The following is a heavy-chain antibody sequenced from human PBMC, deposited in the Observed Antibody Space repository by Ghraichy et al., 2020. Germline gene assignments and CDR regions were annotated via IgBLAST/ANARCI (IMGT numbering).Heavy chain of an antibody. CDR3: VRYDKEGLRHFDY. Sequence: LTCAASGFSFTDYWMHWVRQTPGRGLEWVSHLNIDGTTVNYADSVKGRFTISRDNAKNTMYLQMISLTVEDTAVYYCVRYDKEGLRHFDYWGQGTLVTVSS. CDR1: GFSFTDYW. J-gene: IGHJ4*02. CDR2: LNIDGTTV. V-gene: IGHV3-74*01. D-gene: IGHD3-9*01.